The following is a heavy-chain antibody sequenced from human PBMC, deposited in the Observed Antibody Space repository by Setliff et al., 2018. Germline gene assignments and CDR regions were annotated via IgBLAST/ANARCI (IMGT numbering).Heavy chain of an antibody. CDR3: ARHALSFDSAWDV. CDR1: GASITSYY. V-gene: IGHV4-59*08. CDR2: IHNNGRI. J-gene: IGHJ6*04. D-gene: IGHD3-9*01. Sequence: SETLSLTCSVSGASITSYYWSWIRQPPGKGLEWIAYIHNNGRIKYNPALKSRVTISLDTSKNQFSLNLNSATAADTAVNYCARHALSFDSAWDVWGKGTTVTVSS.